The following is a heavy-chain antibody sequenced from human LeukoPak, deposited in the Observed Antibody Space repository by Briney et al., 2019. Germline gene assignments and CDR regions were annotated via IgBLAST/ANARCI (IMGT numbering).Heavy chain of an antibody. J-gene: IGHJ5*02. D-gene: IGHD3-16*01. CDR1: GVSISSSNSY. V-gene: IGHV4-39*07. Sequence: SETLSLTCTVSGVSISSSNSYWGWIRQPPGKGLEWIGSIYYSGSTYYNPSLKSRVTISVDTSKNQFSLKLSSVTAADTAVYYCARVSPSGYDYVWGSPRFDPWGQGTLVTVSS. CDR2: IYYSGST. CDR3: ARVSPSGYDYVWGSPRFDP.